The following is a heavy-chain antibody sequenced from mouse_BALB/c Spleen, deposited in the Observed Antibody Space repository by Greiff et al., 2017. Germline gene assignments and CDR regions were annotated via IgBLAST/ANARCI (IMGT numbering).Heavy chain of an antibody. CDR1: GFTFSNYW. J-gene: IGHJ3*01. V-gene: IGHV6-6*02. CDR3: TIGHLGQFAY. CDR2: IRLKSNNYAT. Sequence: EVHLVESGGGLVQPGGSMKLSCVASGFTFSNYWMNWVRQSPEKGLEWVAEIRLKSNNYATHYEESVKGMFTISRDDSKSSVYLQMNNLRAEDTGIYYCTIGHLGQFAYWGQGTLVTVSA. D-gene: IGHD3-1*01.